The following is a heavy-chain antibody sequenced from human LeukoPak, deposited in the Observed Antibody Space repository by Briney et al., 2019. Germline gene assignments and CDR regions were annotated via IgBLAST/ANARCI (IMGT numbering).Heavy chain of an antibody. Sequence: SETLSLTCAVYGGSFSGYYWSWIRQPPGKGLEWIGEINHSGSTNYNPSLKSRVTISVDTSKNQFSLKLSSVTAADTAVYYCARRAWAFTVTSRSATIYPPGWFDPWGQGTLVTVSS. CDR2: INHSGST. CDR1: GGSFSGYY. J-gene: IGHJ5*02. CDR3: ARRAWAFTVTSRSATIYPPGWFDP. V-gene: IGHV4-34*01. D-gene: IGHD5-12*01.